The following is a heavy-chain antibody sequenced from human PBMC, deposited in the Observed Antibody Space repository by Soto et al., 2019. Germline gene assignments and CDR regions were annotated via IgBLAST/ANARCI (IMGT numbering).Heavy chain of an antibody. Sequence: QVQLQESGPGLVKPSQTLSLTCTVSGGSISSGGYYWSWIRPHPGKGLEWIGYIYYSGSTSYNPSLKSRVTISVDTSKNQFSLKLSSVTAADTAVYYCARDTYYYDSSGPPVDAFDIWGQGTMVTVSS. D-gene: IGHD3-22*01. V-gene: IGHV4-31*03. CDR2: IYYSGST. J-gene: IGHJ3*02. CDR1: GGSISSGGYY. CDR3: ARDTYYYDSSGPPVDAFDI.